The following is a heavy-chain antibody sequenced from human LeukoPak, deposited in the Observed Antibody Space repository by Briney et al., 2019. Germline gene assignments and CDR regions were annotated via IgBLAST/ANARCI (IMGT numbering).Heavy chain of an antibody. Sequence: QSGGSLRLSCAASGFTFSSYAMSWVRQAPGKGLEWVAVIWYDGSNKYYADSVKGRFTISRDNSKNTLYLQMNSLRAEDTAVYYCARDPPYSSGWYFDYWGQGTLVTVSS. V-gene: IGHV3-33*08. CDR1: GFTFSSYA. D-gene: IGHD6-19*01. CDR3: ARDPPYSSGWYFDY. CDR2: IWYDGSNK. J-gene: IGHJ4*02.